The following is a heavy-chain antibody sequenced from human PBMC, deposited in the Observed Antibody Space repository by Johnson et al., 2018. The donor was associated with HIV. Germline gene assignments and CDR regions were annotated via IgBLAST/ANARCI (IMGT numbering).Heavy chain of an antibody. CDR3: ARLPSGYNRDTFNI. D-gene: IGHD5-18*01. J-gene: IGHJ3*02. CDR2: ISYNEDKK. V-gene: IGHV3-30*04. CDR1: GFTFRTFP. Sequence: QVQLVESGGGVVQPGGSLRLSCAASGFTFRTFPMHWVRQAPGKGLEWMAFISYNEDKKYYADSVKGRFTISRDNSKNILYLQMNSLRAEDTATYYCARLPSGYNRDTFNIWGQGTMVTVSS.